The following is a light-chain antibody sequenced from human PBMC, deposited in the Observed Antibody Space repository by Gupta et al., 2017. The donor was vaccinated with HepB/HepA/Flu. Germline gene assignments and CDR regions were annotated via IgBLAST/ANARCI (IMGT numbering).Light chain of an antibody. CDR3: QQYSSSLT. Sequence: EIVLTQSPGTLSLSPGERATLSCRASQSVSNSLAWYQQIPGQAPRLLIYAASSRATGIPDRFSGSGSGTDFTRTITRLEPEDFAVYYCQQYSSSLTFGGGTKVEMK. J-gene: IGKJ4*01. V-gene: IGKV3-20*01. CDR1: QSVSNS. CDR2: AAS.